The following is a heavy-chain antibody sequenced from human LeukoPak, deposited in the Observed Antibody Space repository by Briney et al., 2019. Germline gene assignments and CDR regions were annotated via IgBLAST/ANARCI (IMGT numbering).Heavy chain of an antibody. CDR2: ISGSGGST. J-gene: IGHJ6*02. D-gene: IGHD2-21*02. Sequence: PGRSLRLSCAASGFTFSSYAMGSVRHAPGKGLEWGSAISGSGGSTYYADSVEGRFTISRDNSKNTLYLQMNSLRAEDTAVYYCAKDLGVPYCCGDCYSYYGMDVWGQGTTVTVSS. V-gene: IGHV3-23*01. CDR3: AKDLGVPYCCGDCYSYYGMDV. CDR1: GFTFSSYA.